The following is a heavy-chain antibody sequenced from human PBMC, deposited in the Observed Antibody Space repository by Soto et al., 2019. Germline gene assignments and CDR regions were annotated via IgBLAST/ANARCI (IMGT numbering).Heavy chain of an antibody. J-gene: IGHJ4*02. V-gene: IGHV3-30*18. CDR3: AKPKGADIPFES. CDR1: GFAFSRDG. Sequence: ESGGGVVQPGKSLRLSCAAAGFAFSRDGMHWVRQAPGKGLEWVAVISFDGSDKYYADSVKGRFTISRDNSKNTVDLQMNSLRPEDTALYYCAKPKGADIPFESWGQGTLVTVSS. CDR2: ISFDGSDK. D-gene: IGHD3-9*01.